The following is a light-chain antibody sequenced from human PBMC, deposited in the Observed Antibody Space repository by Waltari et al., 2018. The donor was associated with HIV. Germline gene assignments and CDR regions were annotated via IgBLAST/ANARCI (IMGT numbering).Light chain of an antibody. CDR2: EVS. CDR3: CSYASSTTLDV. Sequence: QSALTQPASVSGSPGQSITISSTGTSSYFVGYNYVSWYQQHPGKAPTLLIYEVSNRPSGISNRFSGSKSGNTASLTISGLQAEDEADYYCCSYASSTTLDVFGGGTKLTVL. V-gene: IGLV2-14*01. CDR1: SSYFVGYNY. J-gene: IGLJ2*01.